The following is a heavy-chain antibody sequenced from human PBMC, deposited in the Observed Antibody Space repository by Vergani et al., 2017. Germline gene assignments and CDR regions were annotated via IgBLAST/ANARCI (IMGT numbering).Heavy chain of an antibody. CDR2: IRYDGSNK. V-gene: IGHV3-30*02. D-gene: IGHD3-9*01. CDR1: GFTFSSYG. J-gene: IGHJ4*02. CDR3: EKDLDDILTGPFDY. Sequence: QVQLVESGGGVVQPGGSLRLSCAASGFTFSSYGMHWVRQAPGKGLGWVAFIRYDGSNKYYADSVKGRFTISRDNSKNTLYLQMNSLRAEDTAVYYCEKDLDDILTGPFDYWGQGTLVTVSS.